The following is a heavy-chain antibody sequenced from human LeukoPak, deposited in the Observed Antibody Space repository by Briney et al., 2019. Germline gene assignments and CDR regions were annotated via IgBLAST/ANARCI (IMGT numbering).Heavy chain of an antibody. CDR1: GYTFTGYY. D-gene: IGHD1-1*01. V-gene: IGHV1-2*06. CDR3: ARDPNWNANDY. J-gene: IGHJ4*02. CDR2: INPNSGGT. Sequence: SVKVSCKASGYTFTGYYMHWVRQAPGQGLEWMGRINPNSGGTNYAQKFQGRVTMTRDTSINTAYMELSRLRSDDTAVYYCARDPNWNANDYWGQGTLVTVSS.